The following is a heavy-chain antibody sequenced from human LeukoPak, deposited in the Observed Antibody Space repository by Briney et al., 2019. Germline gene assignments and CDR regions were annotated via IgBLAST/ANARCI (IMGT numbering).Heavy chain of an antibody. D-gene: IGHD3-9*01. CDR3: ARVVPGFHFEWLWCWFDP. J-gene: IGHJ5*02. CDR1: GGSISSSSYY. Sequence: SETLSLTCTVSGGSISSSSYYWGWIRQPPGEGLEWIGNIYYTGSTYYNPSLKSRVTISVDTSKNQFSLKLSSVTAADTAVYYCARVVPGFHFEWLWCWFDPWGQGTLVTVSS. V-gene: IGHV4-39*01. CDR2: IYYTGST.